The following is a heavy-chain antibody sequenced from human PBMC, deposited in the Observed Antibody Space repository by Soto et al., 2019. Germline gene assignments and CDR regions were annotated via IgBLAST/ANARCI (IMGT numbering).Heavy chain of an antibody. CDR1: GGSISSDGYY. J-gene: IGHJ4*02. Sequence: SETLSLTCTVSGGSISSDGYYWSWIRQHPGKGLEWIGYIYYSGSTYYNPSLKSRVTISVDTSKNQFSLKLSSVTAADTAVYYCAGMCSTSCYPYSFDYWGQGTLVTVSS. V-gene: IGHV4-31*03. CDR3: AGMCSTSCYPYSFDY. D-gene: IGHD2-2*01. CDR2: IYYSGST.